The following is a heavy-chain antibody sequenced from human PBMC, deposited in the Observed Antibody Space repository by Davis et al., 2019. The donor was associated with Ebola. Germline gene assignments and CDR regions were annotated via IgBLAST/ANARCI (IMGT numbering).Heavy chain of an antibody. CDR3: ASLDYGGNSGLDY. CDR2: IYYSGST. V-gene: IGHV4-59*01. D-gene: IGHD4-23*01. J-gene: IGHJ4*02. CDR1: GGSISFYY. Sequence: SETLSLTCTVFGGSISFYYWNWIRQPPGKGLEWIGYIYYSGSTNYNPSLKSRVTISVDTSKNQFSLKLSSVTAADTAVYYCASLDYGGNSGLDYWGQGTLVTVSS.